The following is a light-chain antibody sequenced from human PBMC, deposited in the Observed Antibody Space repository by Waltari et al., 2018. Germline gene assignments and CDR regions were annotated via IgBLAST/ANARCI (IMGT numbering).Light chain of an antibody. CDR1: QSVLYSSNNYTY. Sequence: DIVMTQSPDSLAVSLSEWTTIKCESGQSVLYSSNNYTYLAGYQQKPGQPPKLLIYWASTREAGVPDRFSGSGSGTDFTLTISSLQAEDVAVYYCQQYYTSPQLTFGGGTKVEIK. CDR3: QQYYTSPQLT. J-gene: IGKJ4*01. V-gene: IGKV4-1*01. CDR2: WAS.